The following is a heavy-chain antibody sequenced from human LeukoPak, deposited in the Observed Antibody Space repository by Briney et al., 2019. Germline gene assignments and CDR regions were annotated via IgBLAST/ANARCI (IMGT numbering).Heavy chain of an antibody. CDR2: TSGSGGST. Sequence: GGSLRLSCAASGFTFSSYAMSWVRQATGKGLEWVSATSGSGGSTYYADSVKGRFTISRDNSKNTLYLQMNSLRAEDTAVYYCAKILVRDYRSPHGWFDPWGQGTLVTVSS. CDR3: AKILVRDYRSPHGWFDP. D-gene: IGHD4-11*01. V-gene: IGHV3-23*01. J-gene: IGHJ5*02. CDR1: GFTFSSYA.